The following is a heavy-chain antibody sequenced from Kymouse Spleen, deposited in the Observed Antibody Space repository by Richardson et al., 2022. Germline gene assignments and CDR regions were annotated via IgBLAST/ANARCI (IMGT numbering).Heavy chain of an antibody. CDR3: ARHNWNYDFDY. D-gene: IGHD1-7*01. CDR1: GGSISSSSYY. Sequence: QLQLQESGPGLVKPSETLSLTCTVSGGSISSSSYYWGWIRQPPGKGLEWIGSIYYSGSTYYNPSLKSRVTISVDTSKNQFSLKLSSVTAADTAVYYCARHNWNYDFDYWGQGTLVTVSS. J-gene: IGHJ4*02. CDR2: IYYSGST. V-gene: IGHV4-39*01.